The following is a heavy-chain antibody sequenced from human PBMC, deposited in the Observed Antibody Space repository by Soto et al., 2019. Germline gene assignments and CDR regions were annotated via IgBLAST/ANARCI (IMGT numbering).Heavy chain of an antibody. CDR2: IYYSGST. V-gene: IGHV4-30-4*01. CDR1: RGSISSGDYY. J-gene: IGHJ5*02. CDR3: ARGKGTNNWFNP. D-gene: IGHD1-7*01. Sequence: SETLSLTCTVSRGSISSGDYYWSLIRQPPVKGLEWIGYIYYSGSTYYNPSLKSRVTISVDTSKNQFSLTLSSVTAADTAVYYCARGKGTNNWFNPWGKGPLV.